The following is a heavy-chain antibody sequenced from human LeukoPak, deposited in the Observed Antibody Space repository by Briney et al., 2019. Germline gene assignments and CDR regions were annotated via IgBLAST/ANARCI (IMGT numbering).Heavy chain of an antibody. J-gene: IGHJ3*02. V-gene: IGHV4-34*01. CDR1: VGSFSSYY. Sequence: SETLSLTCAVYVGSFSSYYWTWIRQPPGKGLEWIGEINHSGSTNYNPSLKSRVTISVDTSKNQFSLKLNSVTAADTAVYYCATSSIAARDAFDIWGQGTVVTVSS. CDR3: ATSSIAARDAFDI. CDR2: INHSGST. D-gene: IGHD6-6*01.